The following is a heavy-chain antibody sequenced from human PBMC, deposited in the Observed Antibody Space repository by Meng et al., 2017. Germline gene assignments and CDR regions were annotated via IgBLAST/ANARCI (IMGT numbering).Heavy chain of an antibody. CDR2: INHSGST. D-gene: IGHD3-10*01. CDR1: GGSFSGYY. J-gene: IGHJ4*02. CDR3: ARVVNKGGYLRVGYFDY. V-gene: IGHV4-34*01. Sequence: QVQLQQWGAGLFKPSETLSLTCAVYGGSFSGYYWSWIRQPPGKGLEWIGEINHSGSTNYNPSLKSRVTISVDTSKNQFSLKLSSVTAADTAVYYCARVVNKGGYLRVGYFDYWGQGTLVTVSS.